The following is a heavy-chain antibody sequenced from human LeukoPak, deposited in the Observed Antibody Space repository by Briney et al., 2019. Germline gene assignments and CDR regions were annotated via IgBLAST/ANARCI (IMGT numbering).Heavy chain of an antibody. Sequence: SVKVSCKASRGTFSSCAISWVRQAPGQGLEWMGGIIPIFGTANYAQKFQGRVTVTRDTSISTAYMELSRLRSDDTAVYYCARDRTKYCRSTSCPLDYWGQGTLVTVSS. CDR3: ARDRTKYCRSTSCPLDY. D-gene: IGHD2-2*01. J-gene: IGHJ4*02. V-gene: IGHV1-69*05. CDR1: RGTFSSCA. CDR2: IIPIFGTA.